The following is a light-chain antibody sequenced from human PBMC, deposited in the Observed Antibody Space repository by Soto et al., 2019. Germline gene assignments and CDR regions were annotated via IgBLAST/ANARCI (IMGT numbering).Light chain of an antibody. CDR3: QQYSNWPLT. CDR1: QSVNSN. V-gene: IGKV3-15*01. Sequence: EIVMTQFPATLSVSPGERATLSCMASQSVNSNLDWYQQKPGQAPRLLIYGASTRATGIPARFSGSGSGTEFTLTISSLQSEDFAVYYCQQYSNWPLTFGGGTKVDIK. CDR2: GAS. J-gene: IGKJ4*01.